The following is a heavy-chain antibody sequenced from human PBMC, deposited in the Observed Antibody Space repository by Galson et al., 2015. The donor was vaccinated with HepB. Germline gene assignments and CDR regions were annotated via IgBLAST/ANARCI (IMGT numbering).Heavy chain of an antibody. D-gene: IGHD3-3*01. J-gene: IGHJ6*04. V-gene: IGHV3-33*01. Sequence: SLRLSCAASGFTFSSYGMHWVRQAPGKGLEWVAVIWYDGSNKYYADSVKGRFTISRDNSKNTLYLQMNSLRAEDTAVYYCARDWANYDFWSGYSVGPLDVWGKGTTVTVSS. CDR3: ARDWANYDFWSGYSVGPLDV. CDR1: GFTFSSYG. CDR2: IWYDGSNK.